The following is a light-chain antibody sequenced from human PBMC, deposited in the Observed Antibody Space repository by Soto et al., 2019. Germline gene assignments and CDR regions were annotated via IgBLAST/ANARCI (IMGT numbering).Light chain of an antibody. J-gene: IGKJ1*01. V-gene: IGKV3-20*01. CDR2: DAS. Sequence: LSLSPGTQSLFPGRTGHISSRSGKTVTSSCLAWYQQKPGQAPNLLIYDASTRATGIPDRFSGSGSGTDFTLTISRLEPEDFAVYYCQHYGVSPQAFGQGSK. CDR3: QHYGVSPQA. CDR1: KTVTSSC.